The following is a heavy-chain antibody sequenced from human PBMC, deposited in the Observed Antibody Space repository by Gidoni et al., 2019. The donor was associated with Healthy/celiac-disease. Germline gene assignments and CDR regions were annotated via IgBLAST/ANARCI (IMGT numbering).Heavy chain of an antibody. J-gene: IGHJ4*02. CDR3: ARDIVGATAWTDY. CDR2: ISSSSSYI. Sequence: EVQLVESGGGLVKPGGSLRLSCAASGFTFSSCSMNWVRQAPGKGLEWVSSISSSSSYIYYADSVKGRFTISRDNAKNSLYLQMNSLRAEDTAVYYCARDIVGATAWTDYWGQGTLVTVSS. V-gene: IGHV3-21*01. CDR1: GFTFSSCS. D-gene: IGHD1-26*01.